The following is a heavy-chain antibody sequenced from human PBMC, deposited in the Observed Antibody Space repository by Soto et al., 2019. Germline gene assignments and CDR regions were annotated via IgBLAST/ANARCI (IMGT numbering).Heavy chain of an antibody. CDR3: ARGQRFSDWFDP. J-gene: IGHJ5*02. CDR1: GGTISGYY. D-gene: IGHD3-3*01. CDR2: IYSSGNT. V-gene: IGHV4-4*07. Sequence: SETLSLTCSVPGGTISGYYGTWIRQPAGKGLEWIGRIYSSGNTKYNPSLQSRVTMSLDTSNNQFSLRLTSVTAADTAVYYCARGQRFSDWFDPWGQGTLVTVSS.